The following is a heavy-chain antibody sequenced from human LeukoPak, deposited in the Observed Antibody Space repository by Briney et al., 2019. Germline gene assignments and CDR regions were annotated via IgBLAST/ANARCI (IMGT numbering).Heavy chain of an antibody. Sequence: GGSLRLSCAASGFTVGSNYMNWVRQAPGKGLEWVSIIYSGGSAYYADSVKGRFTISRDNSKNTLYLQMNSLRAEGTAVYYCAKDRYFQHWGQGTLVTVSS. J-gene: IGHJ1*01. CDR1: GFTVGSNY. V-gene: IGHV3-53*01. CDR2: IYSGGSA. CDR3: AKDRYFQH.